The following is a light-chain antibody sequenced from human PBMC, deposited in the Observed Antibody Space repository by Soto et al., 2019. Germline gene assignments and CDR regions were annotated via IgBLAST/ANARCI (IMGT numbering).Light chain of an antibody. CDR2: GNT. CDR3: LSFDSSLSVV. CDR1: SSNIGAGYD. Sequence: QLVLTQPPSVSGAPGQRVTISCTGSSSNIGAGYDEHWYQQLPGRAPKLLIYGNTNRPSGVPDRFSGSKSGTSASLAITGLQAEDEADYYCLSFDSSLSVVFGGGTKLTVL. V-gene: IGLV1-40*01. J-gene: IGLJ2*01.